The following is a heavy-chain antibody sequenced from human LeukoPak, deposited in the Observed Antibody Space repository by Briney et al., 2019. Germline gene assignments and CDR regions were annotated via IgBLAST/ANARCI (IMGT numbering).Heavy chain of an antibody. CDR2: ISAYNGNT. CDR3: ARDEDIWFGECYFGY. V-gene: IGHV1-18*04. Sequence: ASVKVSRKASGYTFTSYGISWVRQAPGQGLEWTGWISAYNGNTNYAQKLQGRVTTTTDTSTSTAYMELRSLRSDDTAVYYCARDEDIWFGECYFGYWGQGTLVTASS. CDR1: GYTFTSYG. D-gene: IGHD3-10*01. J-gene: IGHJ4*02.